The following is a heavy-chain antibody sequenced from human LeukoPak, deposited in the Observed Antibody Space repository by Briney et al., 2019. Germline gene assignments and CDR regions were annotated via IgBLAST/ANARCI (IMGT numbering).Heavy chain of an antibody. V-gene: IGHV3-13*01. CDR3: ARRVAGRGYFDY. Sequence: GGSLRLSCAASGFTFSSYDMHWVRQATGEGLEWVSAIGTAGDTYYPGSVKGRFTISRENAKNSLYLQMNSLRAGDTAVYYCARRVAGRGYFDYWGQGTLVTVSS. CDR2: IGTAGDT. J-gene: IGHJ4*02. D-gene: IGHD1-26*01. CDR1: GFTFSSYD.